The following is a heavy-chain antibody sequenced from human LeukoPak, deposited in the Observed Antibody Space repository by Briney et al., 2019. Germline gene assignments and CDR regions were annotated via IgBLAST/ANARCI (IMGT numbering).Heavy chain of an antibody. Sequence: GGSLRLSCAASGLTFSDYNMNWVHQAPGERLEWVASINGNSDHIFYADSVTDRFTVSRDNAKNSLYLQMNGLKADDSAVYFCARAQVTTIITRIFDYWGQGSQVTVSS. CDR2: INGNSDHI. V-gene: IGHV3-21*01. J-gene: IGHJ4*02. CDR1: GLTFSDYN. D-gene: IGHD4-17*01. CDR3: ARAQVTTIITRIFDY.